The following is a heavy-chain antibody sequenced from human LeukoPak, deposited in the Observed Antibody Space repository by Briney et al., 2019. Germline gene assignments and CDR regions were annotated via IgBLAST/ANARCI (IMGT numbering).Heavy chain of an antibody. CDR1: GFTFSNYA. J-gene: IGHJ5*02. Sequence: GGSLRLSCAASGFTFSNYAMHWVRQAPGKGLEWVAVISYDGSNKYYADSVKGRFTISRDNSKNTVYLQMNSLRAEDTALYYCARAAGSWSDPWGQGTLVTVSS. V-gene: IGHV3-30*01. CDR2: ISYDGSNK. CDR3: ARAAGSWSDP. D-gene: IGHD2-15*01.